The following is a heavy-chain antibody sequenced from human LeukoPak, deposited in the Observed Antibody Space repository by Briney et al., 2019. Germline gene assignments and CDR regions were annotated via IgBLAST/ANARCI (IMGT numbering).Heavy chain of an antibody. V-gene: IGHV3-9*01. D-gene: IGHD3-9*01. J-gene: IGHJ4*02. Sequence: GGSLRLSCAASGFTFSSYSMNWVRQAPGKGLEGVSGISWNSGSIGYADSVKGRFTISRDNAKNSLYLQMNSLRAEDTALYYCAKDSGDWYYFDYWGQGTLVTVS. CDR1: GFTFSSYS. CDR3: AKDSGDWYYFDY. CDR2: ISWNSGSI.